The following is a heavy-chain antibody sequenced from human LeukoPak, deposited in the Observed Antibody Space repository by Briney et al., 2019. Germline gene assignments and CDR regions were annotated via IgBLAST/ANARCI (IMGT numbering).Heavy chain of an antibody. CDR3: AKVLGSSSWYSLGS. CDR1: GSTFDDYA. D-gene: IGHD6-13*01. V-gene: IGHV3-43*02. Sequence: TRGSLRLSCAPSGSTFDDYAMHWVRQAPGEGLEWVSLISGGGSSTSYGDSVKGRFTISRDNNKGSLYLQMNSLTTEDTALYYCAKVLGSSSWYSLGSWGQGTLVTVSS. CDR2: ISGGGSST. J-gene: IGHJ5*02.